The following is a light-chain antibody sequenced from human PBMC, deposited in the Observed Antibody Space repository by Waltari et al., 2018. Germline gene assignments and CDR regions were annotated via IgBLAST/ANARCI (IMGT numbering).Light chain of an antibody. V-gene: IGKV1-12*01. CDR3: QQGDSLPPT. J-gene: IGKJ1*01. CDR1: QDVTKY. Sequence: DIQMTQSPSSVSASVGDRVTSPCRASQDVTKYIAWYQQKPGRAPKVLIFDVSTLQSGVPSRFSGSGSGTEFSLTISSLQPEDFATYYCQQGDSLPPTFGQGTKVEI. CDR2: DVS.